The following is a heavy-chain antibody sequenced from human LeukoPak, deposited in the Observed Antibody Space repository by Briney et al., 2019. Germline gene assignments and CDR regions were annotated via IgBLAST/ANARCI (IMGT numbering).Heavy chain of an antibody. V-gene: IGHV3-30*04. D-gene: IGHD3-3*01. CDR1: GFTFSSVA. J-gene: IGHJ5*02. CDR3: ARGPLRLTPVGWFDP. Sequence: PGGSLRLSCAASGFTFSSVAMHWVRQAPGKGLEWVALISDDAKNKYYADSGKGRFTTYRDNSKNTLYQQMTRLRAEETAVYYCARGPLRLTPVGWFDPWGQGTLVTVSS. CDR2: ISDDAKNK.